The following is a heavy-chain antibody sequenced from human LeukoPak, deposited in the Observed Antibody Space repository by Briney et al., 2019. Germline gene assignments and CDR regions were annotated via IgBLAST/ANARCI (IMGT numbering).Heavy chain of an antibody. V-gene: IGHV1-46*01. Sequence: ASVKVSCKASGYTFTSYYMHWVRQAPGQGLEWMGIINPSGGSTSYTQKFQGRVTMTRDTSTSTVYMELSSLRSEDTAVYYCARVKSYYYDTSDKDAFDIWGQGTMVTVSS. CDR3: ARVKSYYYDTSDKDAFDI. J-gene: IGHJ3*02. CDR2: INPSGGST. CDR1: GYTFTSYY. D-gene: IGHD3-22*01.